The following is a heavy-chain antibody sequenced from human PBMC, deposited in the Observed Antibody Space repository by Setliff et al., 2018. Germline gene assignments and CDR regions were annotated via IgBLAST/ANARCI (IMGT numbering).Heavy chain of an antibody. Sequence: SETLSLTCAVYGGSFSGYYWSWIRQPPGTGLEWIGEINHSGSTNYNTSLKSRVAISVDTSKNQFSLKLSSVTAADTAVYYCARGAIRIPPYYSNYPYYYYMDVWGKGTTVTVS. CDR3: ARGAIRIPPYYSNYPYYYYMDV. D-gene: IGHD4-4*01. J-gene: IGHJ6*03. CDR1: GGSFSGYY. CDR2: INHSGST. V-gene: IGHV4-34*01.